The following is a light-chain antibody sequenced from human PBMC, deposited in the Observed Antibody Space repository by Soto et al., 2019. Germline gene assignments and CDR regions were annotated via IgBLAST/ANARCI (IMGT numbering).Light chain of an antibody. V-gene: IGKV3-20*01. Sequence: EIVLTQSPGTLSLSPGERATLSCRASQSVSSSYLAWYQQKPGQAPRLLINGPSSRATGIPDRFSGSGSGTDFTLTISRLEPEDFAVYYCQQYGSSPRLTFGGGTKVEIK. CDR3: QQYGSSPRLT. CDR1: QSVSSSY. CDR2: GPS. J-gene: IGKJ4*01.